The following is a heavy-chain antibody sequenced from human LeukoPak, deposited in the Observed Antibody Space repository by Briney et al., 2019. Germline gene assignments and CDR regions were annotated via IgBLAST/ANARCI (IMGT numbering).Heavy chain of an antibody. CDR1: GXTFSSYA. Sequence: GGSLRLSCVTSGXTFSSYAMSWVRQAPGKGLDWVSVISVSGGGTSYADSVKGRFTVSRDNSRNTLYLQMNSLRAEDTAVYYCAKGYSGSYYGYSDSWGQGTLVTVSS. V-gene: IGHV3-23*01. D-gene: IGHD1-26*01. CDR2: ISVSGGGT. J-gene: IGHJ4*02. CDR3: AKGYSGSYYGYSDS.